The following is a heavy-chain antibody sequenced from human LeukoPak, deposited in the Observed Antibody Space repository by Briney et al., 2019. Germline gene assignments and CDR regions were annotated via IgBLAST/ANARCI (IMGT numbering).Heavy chain of an antibody. D-gene: IGHD4-17*01. Sequence: SETLSLTCAVSGYSISSGYYWGWIRQPPGKGLEWIGSIYHSGSTYYNPSLKSRVTISVDTSKNQFSLKLSSVTAADTAVYYCARRRYGDYDYFDYWGQGTLVTVSS. CDR1: GYSISSGYY. CDR2: IYHSGST. J-gene: IGHJ4*02. V-gene: IGHV4-38-2*01. CDR3: ARRRYGDYDYFDY.